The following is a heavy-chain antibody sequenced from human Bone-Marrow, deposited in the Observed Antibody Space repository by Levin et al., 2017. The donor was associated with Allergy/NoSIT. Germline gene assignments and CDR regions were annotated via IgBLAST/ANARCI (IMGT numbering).Heavy chain of an antibody. CDR3: ARDLTMVRGAGEGYFDY. Sequence: SETLSLTCTVSGGSISSSSYYWGWIRQPPGEGLEWIGSIYYSGSTYYNPSLKSRVTISVDTSKNQFSLKLSSVTAADTAVYYCARDLTMVRGAGEGYFDYWGQGTLVTVSS. V-gene: IGHV4-39*02. CDR1: GGSISSSSYY. D-gene: IGHD3-10*01. J-gene: IGHJ4*02. CDR2: IYYSGST.